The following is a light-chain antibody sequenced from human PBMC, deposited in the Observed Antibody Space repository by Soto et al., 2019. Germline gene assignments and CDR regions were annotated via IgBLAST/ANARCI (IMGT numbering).Light chain of an antibody. V-gene: IGLV2-14*01. CDR1: SSDVGGYNY. J-gene: IGLJ1*01. CDR2: GVS. CDR3: SSYSSIGSLV. Sequence: QSALTQAASVSGSPGQSITIYCTGTSSDVGGYNYVSWYQQHPGKAPKVMIYGVSNRPSGVSNRFSGSKSGNTASLTISGLQAQDEADYYCSSYSSIGSLVFGTGTKVTVL.